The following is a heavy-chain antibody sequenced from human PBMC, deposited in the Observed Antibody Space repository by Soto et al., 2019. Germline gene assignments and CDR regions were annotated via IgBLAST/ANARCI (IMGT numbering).Heavy chain of an antibody. V-gene: IGHV4-39*01. CDR2: IYYSGST. J-gene: IGHJ4*02. D-gene: IGHD6-19*01. Sequence: SETLSLTCTVSGGSISSSSYYWGWIRQPPGKGLEWIGSIYYSGSTYYNPSLKSRVTISVDTSKNQFSLKLSSVIAADTAVYYCARLVIAVAYYFDYWGQGTLVTVSS. CDR1: GGSISSSSYY. CDR3: ARLVIAVAYYFDY.